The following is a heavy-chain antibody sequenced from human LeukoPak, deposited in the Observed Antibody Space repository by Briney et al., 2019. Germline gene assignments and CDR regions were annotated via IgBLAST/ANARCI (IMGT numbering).Heavy chain of an antibody. J-gene: IGHJ4*02. V-gene: IGHV3-30*18. CDR3: AKGGALICSSTSCEHLDY. CDR1: GFTFSSYG. Sequence: SGGSLRLSCAASGFTFSSYGMHWVRQAPGKGLEWVAVISYDGSNKYYADSVKGRFTISRDNSKNTLYLQMNSLRAEDTAVYYCAKGGALICSSTSCEHLDYWGQGTLVTVSS. CDR2: ISYDGSNK. D-gene: IGHD2-2*01.